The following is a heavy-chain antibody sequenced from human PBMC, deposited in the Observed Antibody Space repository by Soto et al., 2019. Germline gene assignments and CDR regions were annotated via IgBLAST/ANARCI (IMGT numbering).Heavy chain of an antibody. CDR3: ARERDYSGSSGPRPSGAFDI. D-gene: IGHD6-6*01. CDR1: GYTFTGYY. J-gene: IGHJ3*02. CDR2: INPNSGGT. Sequence: ASVKVSCKASGYTFTGYYMHWVRQAPGQGLEWMGWINPNSGGTNYAQKFQGWVTMTRDTSISTAYMELSRLRSDDTAVYYCARERDYSGSSGPRPSGAFDIWGQGTMVTVSS. V-gene: IGHV1-2*04.